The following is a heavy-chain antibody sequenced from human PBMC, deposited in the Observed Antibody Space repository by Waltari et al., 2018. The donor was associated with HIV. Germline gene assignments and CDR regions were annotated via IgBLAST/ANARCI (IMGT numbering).Heavy chain of an antibody. J-gene: IGHJ6*02. D-gene: IGHD3-3*01. V-gene: IGHV4-59*01. CDR2: IYYSGST. Sequence: QVQLQESGPGLVKPSETLSLTCTVSGGSISSYYWSWIRQPPGKGLEWIGYIYYSGSTNYNPSLKSRVTISVDTSKNQFSLKLSSVTAADTAVYYCARATTIFGVVSDLDYYYYGMDVWGQGTTVTVSS. CDR3: ARATTIFGVVSDLDYYYYGMDV. CDR1: GGSISSYY.